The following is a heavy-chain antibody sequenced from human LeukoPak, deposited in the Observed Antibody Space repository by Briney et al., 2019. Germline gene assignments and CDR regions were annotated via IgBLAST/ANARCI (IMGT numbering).Heavy chain of an antibody. D-gene: IGHD5-24*01. V-gene: IGHV3-30*04. Sequence: PGRSLRLSCAASGFTFSSYAMHWVRQAPGEGLEWVTIISYDGTNKYYADSVKGRFTISRDNSKNTLFLQMNSLRAEDTAVYYCARDLKRDGYNPFDFWGQGTLVTVPS. CDR3: ARDLKRDGYNPFDF. CDR2: ISYDGTNK. CDR1: GFTFSSYA. J-gene: IGHJ4*02.